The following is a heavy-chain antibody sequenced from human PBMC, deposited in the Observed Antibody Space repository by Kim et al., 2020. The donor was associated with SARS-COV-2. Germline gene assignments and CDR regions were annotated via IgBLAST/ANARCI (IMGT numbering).Heavy chain of an antibody. Sequence: ADSGKGRFTISRDNTKNTLYLQMNSLRAEDTAVYYCAKAIWGDGYNFDYWGQGTLVTVSS. J-gene: IGHJ4*02. CDR3: AKAIWGDGYNFDY. V-gene: IGHV3-23*01. D-gene: IGHD3-16*01.